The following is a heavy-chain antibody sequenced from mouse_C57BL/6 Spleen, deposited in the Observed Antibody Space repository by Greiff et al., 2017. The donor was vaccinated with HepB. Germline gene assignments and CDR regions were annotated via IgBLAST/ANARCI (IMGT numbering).Heavy chain of an antibody. J-gene: IGHJ4*01. Sequence: QVQLKQPGAELVKPGASVKLSCKASGYTFTSYWMHWVKQRPGQGLEWIGMIHPNSGSTNYNEKFKSKATLTVDKSSSTAYMQLSSLTSEDSAVYYCARRIYYDYDGHAMDYWGQGTSVTVSS. CDR1: GYTFTSYW. CDR2: IHPNSGST. V-gene: IGHV1-64*01. CDR3: ARRIYYDYDGHAMDY. D-gene: IGHD2-4*01.